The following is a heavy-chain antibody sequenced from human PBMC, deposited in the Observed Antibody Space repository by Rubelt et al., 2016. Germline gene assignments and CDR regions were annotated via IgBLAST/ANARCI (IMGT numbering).Heavy chain of an antibody. D-gene: IGHD6-13*01. CDR2: VYYSGST. Sequence: QLQLQESGPGLVKPSETLSLTCTVSGGSISSSSYYWGCIRQPPGKGLEWIGSVYYSGSTYYKPSLKSRVTISVDTSKDPFSLKRGLVTAADTAVYYCARQWPGAEAAFDYWGQGTLVTVSS. V-gene: IGHV4-39*01. CDR1: GGSISSSSYY. CDR3: ARQWPGAEAAFDY. J-gene: IGHJ4*02.